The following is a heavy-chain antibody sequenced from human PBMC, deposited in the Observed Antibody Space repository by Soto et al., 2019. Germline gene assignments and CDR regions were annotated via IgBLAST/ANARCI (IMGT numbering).Heavy chain of an antibody. CDR3: ATLWFGEFTGPSDAFDI. Sequence: TGGSLRLSCAASGFTFSSYEMNWVRQAPGKGLEWVSYISSSGSTIYYADSVKGRFTISRDNAKNSLYLQMNSLRAEDTAVYYCATLWFGEFTGPSDAFDIWGQGTMVTVSS. CDR2: ISSSGSTI. V-gene: IGHV3-48*03. CDR1: GFTFSSYE. D-gene: IGHD3-10*01. J-gene: IGHJ3*02.